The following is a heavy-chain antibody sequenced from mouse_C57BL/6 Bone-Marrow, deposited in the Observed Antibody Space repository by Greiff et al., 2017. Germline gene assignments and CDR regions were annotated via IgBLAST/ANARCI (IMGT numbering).Heavy chain of an antibody. D-gene: IGHD2-12*01. V-gene: IGHV1-5*01. CDR2: IYPGNSDT. Sequence: VQLQQSGTVLARPGASVKMSCKTSGYTFTSYWMHWVKQRPGQGLEWIGAIYPGNSDTSYNQKFKGKAKLTAVTSSSTAYMELSSLTNEDSAVYYCTRSSYLFYAMDYWGQGTSVTVSS. CDR1: GYTFTSYW. CDR3: TRSSYLFYAMDY. J-gene: IGHJ4*01.